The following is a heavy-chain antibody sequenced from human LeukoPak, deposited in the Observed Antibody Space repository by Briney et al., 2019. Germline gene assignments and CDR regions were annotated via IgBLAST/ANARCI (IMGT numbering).Heavy chain of an antibody. CDR2: ISRVSSTI. CDR1: GFTFSSYA. J-gene: IGHJ6*03. CDR3: ARIPDYDYVWGSYYYYYYMDV. V-gene: IGHV3-48*01. Sequence: GGSLRLSCAASGFTFSSYAMSWVRQAPGTGLEWVSYISRVSSTIYYADSVKGRFTISRDNAMNSLYLQMNSLRAEDTAVYYCARIPDYDYVWGSYYYYYYMDVWGKGTTVTVSS. D-gene: IGHD3-16*01.